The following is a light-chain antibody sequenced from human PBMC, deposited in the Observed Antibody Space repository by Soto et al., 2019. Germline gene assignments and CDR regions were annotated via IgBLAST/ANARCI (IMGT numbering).Light chain of an antibody. J-gene: IGKJ5*01. V-gene: IGKV3-15*01. CDR1: QSVRSS. Sequence: EIVMTQSPGTLSVSPGERATLFCRASQSVRSSLAWYQQKPGQAPRLFIYDASTRATGIPARFSGSGSGTEFTLTISSLQSEDFALYYCQQYNNWPPVTFGQGTRLENK. CDR3: QQYNNWPPVT. CDR2: DAS.